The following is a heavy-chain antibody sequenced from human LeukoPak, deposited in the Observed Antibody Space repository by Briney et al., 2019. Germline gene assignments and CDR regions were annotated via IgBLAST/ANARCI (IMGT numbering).Heavy chain of an antibody. V-gene: IGHV3-11*01. CDR1: GFTFSDYY. J-gene: IGHJ4*02. D-gene: IGHD4-17*01. CDR3: ARVPVTVTTYFDY. CDR2: ISSSGSTI. Sequence: PGGSLRLSCAASGFTFSDYYMSWIRQAPRKGLEWVSYISSSGSTIYYAASVKGRFTISRDNAKNSLYLQMNSLRAEDTAVYYCARVPVTVTTYFDYWGQGTRVTVSS.